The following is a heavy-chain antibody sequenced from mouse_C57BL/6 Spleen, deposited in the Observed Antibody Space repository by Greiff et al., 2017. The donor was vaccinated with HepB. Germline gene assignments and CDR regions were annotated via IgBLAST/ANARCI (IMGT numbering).Heavy chain of an antibody. V-gene: IGHV5-4*01. D-gene: IGHD2-4*01. CDR2: ISDGGSYT. CDR3: ARDGEDYDVAD. Sequence: DVMLVESGGGLVKPGGSLKLSCAASGFTFSSYAMSWVRQTPEKRLEWVATISDGGSYTYYPDNVKGRFTISRDNAKNNLYLQMSHLKSEDTAMYYCARDGEDYDVADWGQGTLVTVSA. CDR1: GFTFSSYA. J-gene: IGHJ3*01.